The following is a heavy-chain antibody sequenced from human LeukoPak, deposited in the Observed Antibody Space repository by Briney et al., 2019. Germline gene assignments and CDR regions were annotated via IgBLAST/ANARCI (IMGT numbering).Heavy chain of an antibody. CDR1: GFIVSSSY. CDR2: IYSDGRT. D-gene: IGHD1-26*01. Sequence: GGSLRLSCAASGFIVSSSYMGWVRQAPGKGLEWVSYIYSDGRTFYADSVRGRFTTSRDSSKNTLYFQMNSLRAEDTAVYYCAKIRDTNYYYSYGMDVWGQGTTVTVSS. V-gene: IGHV3-53*01. CDR3: AKIRDTNYYYSYGMDV. J-gene: IGHJ6*02.